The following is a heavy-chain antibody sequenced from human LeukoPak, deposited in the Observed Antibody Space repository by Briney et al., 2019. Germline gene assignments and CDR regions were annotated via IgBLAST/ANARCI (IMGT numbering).Heavy chain of an antibody. CDR3: ARDHGSGSYYGGGGWFDP. J-gene: IGHJ5*02. Sequence: SETLSLTCAVSGGSISSGGYSWSWLRQPPGKGLEWIGYIYHSGSTYYNPSLKSRVTISVDRSKNQFSLKLSSVTAADTAVYYCARDHGSGSYYGGGGWFDPWGQGTLVTVSS. CDR2: IYHSGST. CDR1: GGSISSGGYS. V-gene: IGHV4-30-2*01. D-gene: IGHD3-10*01.